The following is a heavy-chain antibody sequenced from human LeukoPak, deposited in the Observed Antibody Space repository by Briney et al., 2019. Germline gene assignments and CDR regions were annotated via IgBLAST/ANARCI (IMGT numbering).Heavy chain of an antibody. CDR2: IYDSGST. CDR3: ARGNPVATTGTKGGWFDP. V-gene: IGHV4-59*01. CDR1: GDSISSYY. J-gene: IGHJ5*02. Sequence: SEILSLTCTVSGDSISSYYWSWIRQPPGKGLEWIGYIYDSGSTNYNPSLKSRVTISLDTSKNQFSLKLRSVTAADTALYYCARGNPVATTGTKGGWFDPWGRGTLVTVSS. D-gene: IGHD1-1*01.